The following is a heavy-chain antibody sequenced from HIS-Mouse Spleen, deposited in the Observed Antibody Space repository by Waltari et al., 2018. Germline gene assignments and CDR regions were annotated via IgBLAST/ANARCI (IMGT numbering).Heavy chain of an antibody. D-gene: IGHD6-13*01. V-gene: IGHV4-38-2*02. Sequence: QVQLQESGPGLVKPSETLSLTCTVSGYSISSGYYWGWIRQPPGKGLEWIGSIYHSGSTYYTPSLKSRVTISVDTSKNQFSLKLSSVTAADTAVYYCAREAAAGQDYWGQGTRVTVSS. CDR2: IYHSGST. J-gene: IGHJ4*02. CDR1: GYSISSGYY. CDR3: AREAAAGQDY.